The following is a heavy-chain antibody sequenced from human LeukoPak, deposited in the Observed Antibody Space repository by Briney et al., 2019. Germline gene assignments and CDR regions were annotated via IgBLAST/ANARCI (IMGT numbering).Heavy chain of an antibody. CDR1: GGSISTHY. D-gene: IGHD4-17*01. CDR3: ARDPTTVTKGLDI. Sequence: TSETLSLTCTVSGGSISTHYWSWIRQPPGEGREWIGYISYIGSTNYNPSLKSRVTISVDTSKNQFSLKLSSVTAADAAVYFCARDPTTVTKGLDIWGQGTMVTVSS. J-gene: IGHJ3*02. V-gene: IGHV4-59*11. CDR2: ISYIGST.